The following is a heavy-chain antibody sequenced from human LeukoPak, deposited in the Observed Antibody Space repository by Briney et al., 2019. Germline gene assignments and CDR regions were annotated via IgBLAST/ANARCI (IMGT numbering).Heavy chain of an antibody. J-gene: IGHJ5*02. CDR1: GGSISSGGYS. CDR3: ARSNGSGSYYNWFDP. CDR2: IYHSGST. Sequence: SETLSLTCAVSGGSISSGGYSWSWIRQPPGKGLAWIGYIYHSGSTYYNPSLKSRVTISVDRSKNQFSLKLSSVTAADTAVYYCARSNGSGSYYNWFDPWGQGTLVTVSS. D-gene: IGHD3-10*01. V-gene: IGHV4-30-2*01.